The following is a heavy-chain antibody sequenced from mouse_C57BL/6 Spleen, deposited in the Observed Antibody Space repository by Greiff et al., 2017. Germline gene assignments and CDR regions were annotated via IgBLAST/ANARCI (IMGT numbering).Heavy chain of an antibody. J-gene: IGHJ2*01. D-gene: IGHD1-1*01. V-gene: IGHV1-82*01. Sequence: VQLQQSGPELVKPGASVKISCKASGYAFSSSWMNWVKQRPGKGLEWIGRIYPGDGDTNYNGKFKGKATLTADKSSSTAYMQLSSLTSEDSAVYFCAREATVGVDYWGQGTTLTVSS. CDR1: GYAFSSSW. CDR3: AREATVGVDY. CDR2: IYPGDGDT.